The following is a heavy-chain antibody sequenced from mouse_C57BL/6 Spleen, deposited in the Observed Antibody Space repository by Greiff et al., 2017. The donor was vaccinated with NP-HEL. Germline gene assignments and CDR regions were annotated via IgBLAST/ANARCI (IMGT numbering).Heavy chain of an antibody. V-gene: IGHV5-4*01. J-gene: IGHJ2*01. D-gene: IGHD1-1*01. Sequence: EVQRVESGGGLVKPGGSLKLSCAASGFTFSSYAMSWVRQTPEKRLEWVATISDGGSYTYYPDNVKGRFTISRDNAKNNLYLQMSHLKSEDTAMYYCARESLTTGYFDYWGQGTTLTVSS. CDR1: GFTFSSYA. CDR2: ISDGGSYT. CDR3: ARESLTTGYFDY.